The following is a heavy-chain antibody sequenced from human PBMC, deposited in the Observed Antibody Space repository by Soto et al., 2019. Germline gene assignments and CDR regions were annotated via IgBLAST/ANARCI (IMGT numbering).Heavy chain of an antibody. CDR1: GDSVPGNSAA. V-gene: IGHV6-1*01. Sequence: SQTLSLTCAISGDSVPGNSAAWNWIRQSPSRGLEWLGRTYYRSKWYNDYAVSVKSRITVTPDTSKNQFSLHLNSVTPEETAVSYRAREPPYSETSDSYFDYWGQGALATVSS. J-gene: IGHJ4*02. CDR2: TYYRSKWYN. CDR3: AREPPYSETSDSYFDY. D-gene: IGHD3-3*01.